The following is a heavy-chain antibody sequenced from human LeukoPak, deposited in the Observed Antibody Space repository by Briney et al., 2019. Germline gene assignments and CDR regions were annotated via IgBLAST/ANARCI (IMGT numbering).Heavy chain of an antibody. V-gene: IGHV3-7*01. Sequence: GGSLRLSCAASGFTFSNYWMSWVRQAPGKGLEWVANIKPDGSEKYYVDSVKGRFTISRDNAKNSLYLQMNSLRAEDTAVYYCARPMLYYYDSSGYWHYWGQGTLVTVSS. CDR2: IKPDGSEK. CDR1: GFTFSNYW. CDR3: ARPMLYYYDSSGYWHY. D-gene: IGHD3-22*01. J-gene: IGHJ4*02.